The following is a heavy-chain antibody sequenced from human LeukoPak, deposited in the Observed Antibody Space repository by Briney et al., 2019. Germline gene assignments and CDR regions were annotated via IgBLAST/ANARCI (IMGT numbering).Heavy chain of an antibody. CDR3: VHQHNLPAADA. CDR1: GLSLSTSGVG. CDR2: IYWHGGQ. V-gene: IGHV2-5*01. J-gene: IGHJ4*02. D-gene: IGHD6-13*01. Sequence: SGPTLVNPTPTLTLTCTFSGLSLSTSGVGVGWIRQPPGKALEWLGLIYWHGGQRYTPSLRTRLTIARDTSNNQVVLTLTNVDPLDTATYYCVHQHNLPAADAWGQGILVTVSS.